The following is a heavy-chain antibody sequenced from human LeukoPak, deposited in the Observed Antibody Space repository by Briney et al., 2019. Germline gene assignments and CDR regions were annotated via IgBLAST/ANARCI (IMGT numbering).Heavy chain of an antibody. Sequence: TSETLSLTCTVSGGSISSSSYYWGWIRQPPGTGLEWIGSIYYSGSTYYNPSLKSRVTISVDTSKNQFSLKLSSVTAADTAVYYCARDRRVAVYYFDYWGQGTLVTVSS. CDR1: GGSISSSSYY. CDR2: IYYSGST. D-gene: IGHD2-15*01. V-gene: IGHV4-39*07. J-gene: IGHJ4*02. CDR3: ARDRRVAVYYFDY.